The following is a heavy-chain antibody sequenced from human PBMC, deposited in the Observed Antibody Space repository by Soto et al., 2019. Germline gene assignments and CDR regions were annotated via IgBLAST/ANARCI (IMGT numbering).Heavy chain of an antibody. D-gene: IGHD5-12*01. CDR2: ISGSGLTI. CDR3: ARGPYRNTYNWFDS. V-gene: IGHV3-48*03. CDR1: GFIFSDYE. Sequence: GGSLRLSCAASGFIFSDYEINWVRQAPGKGLEWVSYISGSGLTIYYADSVKGRFAISRDNAKNSLYLQMNSLGVEDTAVYYCARGPYRNTYNWFDSWGQGTLVTVSS. J-gene: IGHJ5*02.